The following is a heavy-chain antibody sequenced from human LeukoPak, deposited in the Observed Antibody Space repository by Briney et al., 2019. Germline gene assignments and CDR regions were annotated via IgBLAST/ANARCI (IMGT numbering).Heavy chain of an antibody. J-gene: IGHJ4*02. Sequence: TAGSLRLSCSASGFTFSDYDMNWVRQPPGKGLEWVSSISYLSSHVYYGDSVKGRFSISRDNAKNSLYLQMNSLGAEDTAIYYCGRAFPPLRTSSAGDLWGQGILVTVSS. CDR3: GRAFPPLRTSSAGDL. CDR2: ISYLSSHV. V-gene: IGHV3-21*01. D-gene: IGHD3-16*01. CDR1: GFTFSDYD.